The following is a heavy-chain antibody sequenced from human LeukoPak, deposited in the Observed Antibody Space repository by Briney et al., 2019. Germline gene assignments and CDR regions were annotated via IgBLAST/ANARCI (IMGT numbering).Heavy chain of an antibody. D-gene: IGHD2-2*01. V-gene: IGHV4-59*08. Sequence: SETLSLTCTVSGGSISSYYWSWIRQPPGKGLEWIGYIYYSGSTYYNPSLKSRVTISVDTSKNQFSLKLSSVTAADTAVYYCARGSNYYYYYGMDVWGQGTTVTVSS. CDR1: GGSISSYY. CDR2: IYYSGST. J-gene: IGHJ6*02. CDR3: ARGSNYYYYYGMDV.